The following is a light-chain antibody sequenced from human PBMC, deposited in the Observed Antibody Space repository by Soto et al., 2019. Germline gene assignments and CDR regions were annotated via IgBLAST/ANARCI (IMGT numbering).Light chain of an antibody. CDR2: KAS. CDR1: QSISYW. J-gene: IGKJ1*01. CDR3: QHYNSYSEA. V-gene: IGKV1-5*03. Sequence: DIQLTQAPSTLSASVGDRVTSTCRASQSISYWLAWYQQKPGKAPKLLIYKASTLKSGVPSRFSGSGSGTEFTLNISSLQPDDFATYYCQHYNSYSEAVGQGTKVDIK.